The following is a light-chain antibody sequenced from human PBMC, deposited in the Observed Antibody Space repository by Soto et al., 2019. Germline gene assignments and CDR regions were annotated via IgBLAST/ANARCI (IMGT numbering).Light chain of an antibody. V-gene: IGKV1-5*03. J-gene: IGKJ4*01. Sequence: DIQMTQSPSTLSASVGDRVTITCRASQSISSWLAWYQQKPGKDPNLLIYKTSSLESGVPSRFSGSGSGTEFTLTVNSLQPDDFATYYCQQYDSYPLTFGGGTKVEIK. CDR1: QSISSW. CDR3: QQYDSYPLT. CDR2: KTS.